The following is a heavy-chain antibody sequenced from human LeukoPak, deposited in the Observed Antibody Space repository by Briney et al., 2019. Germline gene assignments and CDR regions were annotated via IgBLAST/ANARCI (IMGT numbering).Heavy chain of an antibody. Sequence: GGSLRLSCAASGFTFSSYWMSWVRQAPGKGLEWVANIKQGGSGKYYVGCVKGRFTISSDNAKNSLYLQMNSLRAEDTAVYYCARERIADYGGNGDTDYWGQGTLVTVSS. V-gene: IGHV3-7*01. D-gene: IGHD4-23*01. J-gene: IGHJ4*02. CDR1: GFTFSSYW. CDR3: ARERIADYGGNGDTDY. CDR2: IKQGGSGK.